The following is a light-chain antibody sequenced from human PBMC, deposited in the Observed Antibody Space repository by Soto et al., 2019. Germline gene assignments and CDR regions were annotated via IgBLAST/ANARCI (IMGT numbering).Light chain of an antibody. CDR2: XVS. J-gene: IGLJ1*01. CDR1: SSDVGGYNY. V-gene: IGLV2-14*01. Sequence: SVLTQPASVSGSPGPSLTISCTGTSSDVGGYNYFSWYQLHPGKAPKLIIYXVSHRASVAPNRFSGSKSVNTASLTGSGLQAEDEADYYCSSYAGSSNVFGTGTKVTVL. CDR3: SSYAGSSNV.